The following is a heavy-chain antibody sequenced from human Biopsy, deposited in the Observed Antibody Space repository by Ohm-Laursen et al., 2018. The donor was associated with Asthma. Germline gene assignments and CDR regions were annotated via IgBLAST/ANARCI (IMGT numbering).Heavy chain of an antibody. CDR2: IYYSGST. CDR1: YGSITSGGYY. J-gene: IGHJ4*02. CDR3: ARAQDYYDSRGYYRGFDY. V-gene: IGHV4-31*03. Sequence: TLSLTCTVSYGSITSGGYYWTWIRQHPGKGLEWIGFIYYSGSTYYNSSLKSRVSISIDTSKNQFSLKLSSVTAADTAVYYCARAQDYYDSRGYYRGFDYWGQGTLVTVSS. D-gene: IGHD3-22*01.